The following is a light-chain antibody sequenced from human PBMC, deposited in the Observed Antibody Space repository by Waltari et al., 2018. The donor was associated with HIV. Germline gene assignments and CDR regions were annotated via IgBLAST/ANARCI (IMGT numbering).Light chain of an antibody. CDR1: DSNVGSHP. CDR2: RWS. J-gene: IGLJ3*02. V-gene: IGLV1-47*01. CDR3: ASWDVARTGRWV. Sequence: QSVLTQPPSASGTPGQRVAISCSGVDSNVGSHPVYCSQQVPGTAPKLLIYRWSQRPSGVPDRFSCSQSGTSASLIISGLRSQDEAVYYCASWDVARTGRWVFGGGTKVTVL.